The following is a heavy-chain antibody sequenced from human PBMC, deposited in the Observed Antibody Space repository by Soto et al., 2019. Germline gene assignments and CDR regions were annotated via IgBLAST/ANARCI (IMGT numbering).Heavy chain of an antibody. Sequence: SETLSLTCTVSGGSISRYFWTWIRQPPGKGLEFIGYIFYTGSTNYNPSLKSRVSISVDTSKSQFSLELSSVTAADTAVYYCARSLRNDIFDYWGQGTQVTVSS. J-gene: IGHJ4*02. D-gene: IGHD3-22*01. CDR3: ARSLRNDIFDY. CDR1: GGSISRYF. CDR2: IFYTGST. V-gene: IGHV4-59*01.